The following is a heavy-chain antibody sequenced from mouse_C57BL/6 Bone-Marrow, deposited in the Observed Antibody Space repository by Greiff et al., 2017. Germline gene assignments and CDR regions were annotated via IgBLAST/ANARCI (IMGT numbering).Heavy chain of an antibody. D-gene: IGHD1-1*01. Sequence: QVQLKESGAELVRPGASVTLSCKASGYTFTDYEMHLVKQTPVHGLEWIGAIDPETGGTAYNQKFKGKAILTAAKSSSTAYMELRSLTSEDSAVYYCTRPGSSFYYFDYWGQGTTLTVSS. CDR2: IDPETGGT. CDR1: GYTFTDYE. J-gene: IGHJ2*01. V-gene: IGHV1-15*01. CDR3: TRPGSSFYYFDY.